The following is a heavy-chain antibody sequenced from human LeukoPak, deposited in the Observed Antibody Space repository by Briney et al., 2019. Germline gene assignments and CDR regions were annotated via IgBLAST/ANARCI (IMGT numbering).Heavy chain of an antibody. CDR3: ARGDYPNSYFDY. CDR1: GYTFTGYY. CDR2: INPNSGVT. Sequence: ASVKVSCKTSGYTFTGYYMHWVRQAPGQGLEWMGWINPNSGVTSYAQKLQGRVTVTRDTSISTAYMELSRLRSDDTAVYYCARGDYPNSYFDYWGQGTLVSVPS. D-gene: IGHD3-16*01. J-gene: IGHJ4*02. V-gene: IGHV1-2*02.